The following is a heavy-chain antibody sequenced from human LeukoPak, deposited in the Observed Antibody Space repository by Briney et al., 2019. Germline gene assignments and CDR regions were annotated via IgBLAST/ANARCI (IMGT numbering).Heavy chain of an antibody. Sequence: SETLSLTCAVYGGSFSGYYWSWIRQPPGKGLEWIGEINHSGSTNYNPSLKSRVTILVDTSKNQFSLKLSSVTAADTAVYYCARGVSSPLGINWFDPWGQGTLVTVSS. V-gene: IGHV4-34*01. CDR3: ARGVSSPLGINWFDP. CDR2: INHSGST. D-gene: IGHD6-13*01. J-gene: IGHJ5*02. CDR1: GGSFSGYY.